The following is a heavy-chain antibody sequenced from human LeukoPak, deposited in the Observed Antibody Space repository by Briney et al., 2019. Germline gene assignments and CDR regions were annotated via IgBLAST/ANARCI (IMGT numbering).Heavy chain of an antibody. CDR1: GYTFTGYY. V-gene: IGHV1-2*06. D-gene: IGHD4-17*01. Sequence: AASVKVSCKASGYTFTGYYMHWVRQAPGQGLEWMGRINPNSGGTNYAQKFQGRVTMTRDTSISTAYMELSRLRSDDTAVYYCARGSDYGDYWYFDLWGRGTLVTVSS. J-gene: IGHJ2*01. CDR3: ARGSDYGDYWYFDL. CDR2: INPNSGGT.